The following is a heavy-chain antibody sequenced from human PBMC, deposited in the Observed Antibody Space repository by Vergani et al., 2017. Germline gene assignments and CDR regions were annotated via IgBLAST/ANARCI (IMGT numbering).Heavy chain of an antibody. CDR2: IYPADSDT. J-gene: IGHJ4*02. CDR1: EYSFGNYW. V-gene: IGHV5-51*01. CDR3: ARHTTYTDS. D-gene: IGHD1-1*01. Sequence: EVELVQSGPEMRKPGESLKISCKGSEYSFGNYWIGWVRQMPGKCLEWMGIIYPADSDTRYSPSCQGQVTISADKSISTAFLQWDSLKASDTALYYCARHTTYTDSWGQGTLVTVSS.